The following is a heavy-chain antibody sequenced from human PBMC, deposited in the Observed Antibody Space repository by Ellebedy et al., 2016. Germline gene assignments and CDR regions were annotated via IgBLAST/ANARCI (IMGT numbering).Heavy chain of an antibody. CDR2: ISYDGSAK. CDR3: VTRHNGAFDL. V-gene: IGHV3-30*14. CDR1: GFTFSSYA. J-gene: IGHJ3*01. D-gene: IGHD2-8*01. Sequence: GGSLRLSXAASGFTFSSYAMHWVRQAPGKGLEWVAVISYDGSAKYYADFVKGRFTISRDNSKKTLYLQMSGLGVEDTAVYYCVTRHNGAFDLWGQGTMVTVSS.